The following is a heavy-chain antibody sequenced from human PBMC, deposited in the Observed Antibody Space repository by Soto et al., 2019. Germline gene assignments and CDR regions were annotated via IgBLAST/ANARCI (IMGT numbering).Heavy chain of an antibody. Sequence: ASVKVSCKASGYTFTSYDINWVRQATGQGLEWMGWMNPNSGNTGYAQKFQGRVTMTRNTSISTAYMELSSLRSEDTAVYYCARGESGVDYGDYVGDAFDIWGQGTMVTVSS. CDR2: MNPNSGNT. J-gene: IGHJ3*02. CDR1: GYTFTSYD. D-gene: IGHD4-17*01. V-gene: IGHV1-8*01. CDR3: ARGESGVDYGDYVGDAFDI.